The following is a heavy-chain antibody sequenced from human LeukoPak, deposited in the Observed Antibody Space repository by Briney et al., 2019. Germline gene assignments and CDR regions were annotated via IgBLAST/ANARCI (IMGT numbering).Heavy chain of an antibody. CDR2: IWYDGSNK. V-gene: IGHV3-33*01. J-gene: IGHJ4*02. D-gene: IGHD5-18*01. CDR3: ARDTQLCFSALDY. Sequence: PGGSLRLSCAASGFTFSSYGMHWVRQAPGKGLEWVAVIWYDGSNKYYADSVKGRFTISRDNSKNTLYLQMNSLRAEDTAVYYCARDTQLCFSALDYWGQGTLVTVSS. CDR1: GFTFSSYG.